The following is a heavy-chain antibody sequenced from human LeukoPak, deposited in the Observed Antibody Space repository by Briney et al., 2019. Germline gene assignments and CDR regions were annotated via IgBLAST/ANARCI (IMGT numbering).Heavy chain of an antibody. CDR2: INHSGST. D-gene: IGHD3-22*01. CDR3: AREIRDYYDSSGLFDY. Sequence: SETLSLTCAVYGGSFSGYYWSWIRQPPGKGLEWIGEINHSGSTYYNPSLKSRVTISVDTSKNQFSLKLSSVTAADTAVYYCAREIRDYYDSSGLFDYWGQGTLVTVSS. V-gene: IGHV4-34*01. J-gene: IGHJ4*02. CDR1: GGSFSGYY.